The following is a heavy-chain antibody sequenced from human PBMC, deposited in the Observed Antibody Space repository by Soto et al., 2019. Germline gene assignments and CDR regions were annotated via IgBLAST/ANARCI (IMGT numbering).Heavy chain of an antibody. CDR2: IIPIFGTA. CDR1: GGTFSSYA. CDR3: ARGESDTAMGHYYYGMVV. J-gene: IGHJ6*02. Sequence: GASVKVSCKASGGTFSSYAISWVRQAPGQGLEWMGGIIPIFGTANYAQKFQGRVTITADESTSTAYMELSSLRSEDTAVYYCARGESDTAMGHYYYGMVVWGQGTTVTVSS. D-gene: IGHD5-18*01. V-gene: IGHV1-69*13.